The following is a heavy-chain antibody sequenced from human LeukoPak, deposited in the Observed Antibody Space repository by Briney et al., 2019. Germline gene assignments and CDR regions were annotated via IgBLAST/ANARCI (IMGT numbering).Heavy chain of an antibody. J-gene: IGHJ4*02. D-gene: IGHD4-17*01. V-gene: IGHV3-23*01. CDR2: ISGSGGRT. Sequence: PGGSLRLSCAASGFTFSSYAMMWLRQAPGRGLEWVSAISGSGGRTLYADSVKGRFTISRDNSKNTLYLQMNSLRAEDTAVYYCARSFYGGVDYWGQGTLVTVSS. CDR3: ARSFYGGVDY. CDR1: GFTFSSYA.